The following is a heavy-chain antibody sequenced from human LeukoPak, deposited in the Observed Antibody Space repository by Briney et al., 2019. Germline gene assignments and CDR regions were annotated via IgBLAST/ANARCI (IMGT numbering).Heavy chain of an antibody. D-gene: IGHD6-19*01. V-gene: IGHV3-72*01. CDR3: ATAEEDSSGHYYFDY. Sequence: GGSLRLSCAASGFTFSDHYMDWVRQAPGKGLEWVGRTRNRANSYSTEYAASAKGRFTISRDDSKNSMYLQMNSLKTEDTAVYYCATAEEDSSGHYYFDYWGQGTLVTVSS. CDR2: TRNRANSYST. J-gene: IGHJ4*02. CDR1: GFTFSDHY.